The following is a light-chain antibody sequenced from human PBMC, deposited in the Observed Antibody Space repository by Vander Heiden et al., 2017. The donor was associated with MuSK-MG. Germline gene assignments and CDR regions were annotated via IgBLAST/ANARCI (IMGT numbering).Light chain of an antibody. CDR1: SSNIGAGYD. J-gene: IGLJ2*01. CDR3: QSYDTSLRGSV. V-gene: IGLV1-40*01. Sequence: QSVLTQSPSVSGAPGQRVAISCTGSSSNIGAGYDVHWYQQFPGTAPNLLIYGNTNRPSGVPDRFSGSKSGTSASLAITGLQAEDEADYYCQSYDTSLRGSVFGGGTKLTVL. CDR2: GNT.